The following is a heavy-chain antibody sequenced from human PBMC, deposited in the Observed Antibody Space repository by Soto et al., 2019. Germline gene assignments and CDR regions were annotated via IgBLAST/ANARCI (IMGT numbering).Heavy chain of an antibody. D-gene: IGHD3-10*01. CDR2: ISWNSGSI. Sequence: EVQLVESGGGLVQPGRSLRLSCAASGFTFDDYAMHWVRQAPGKGLEWVSGISWNSGSIGYADSVKGRFTISRDNAKNSLYLQMNSLRAEDTALYYCAKDQYYGSVENIWGQGTMVTVSS. CDR1: GFTFDDYA. V-gene: IGHV3-9*01. J-gene: IGHJ3*02. CDR3: AKDQYYGSVENI.